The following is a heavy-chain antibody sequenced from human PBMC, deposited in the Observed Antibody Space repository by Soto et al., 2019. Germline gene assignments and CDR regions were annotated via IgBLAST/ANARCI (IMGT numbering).Heavy chain of an antibody. CDR2: AHYSGST. J-gene: IGHJ6*02. CDR3: ARVEDRNYDSGIDV. CDR1: GGSIRSDY. V-gene: IGHV4-59*08. Sequence: QVQLQESGPGLVKPSETLSLTCTVSGGSIRSDYWSWLRQPPGKRLEWIGFAHYSGSTNYNPSLKCRVTISVDTSRNQFSLKVYSVTAADTAVYYCARVEDRNYDSGIDVWGQGTTVTVSS.